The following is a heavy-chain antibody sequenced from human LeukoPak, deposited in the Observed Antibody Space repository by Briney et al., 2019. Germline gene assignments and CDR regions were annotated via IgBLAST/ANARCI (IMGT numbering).Heavy chain of an antibody. CDR3: ARGVWEPSYYYGSGSQNWFDP. J-gene: IGHJ5*02. CDR1: GFTFSSYS. V-gene: IGHV3-21*01. Sequence: GGSLRLSCAASGFTFSSYSMNWVRQAPGKGLEWVSSISSSSSYIYYADSVKGRFTISRDNAKNSLYLQMNSLRAEDTAVYYCARGVWEPSYYYGSGSQNWFDPWGQGTLVTVSS. CDR2: ISSSSSYI. D-gene: IGHD3-10*01.